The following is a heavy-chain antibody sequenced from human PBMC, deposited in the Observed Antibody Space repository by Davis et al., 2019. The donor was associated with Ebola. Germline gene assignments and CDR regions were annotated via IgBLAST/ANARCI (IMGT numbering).Heavy chain of an antibody. Sequence: ASVTVSCKASGYTFTDYNIHWMGKAPGQGLEWLGRVILKSGATNYAQKFQGRVTMTRDTSISTVYMELSSLRYDDTADYYCASGHNYAHEYWGQGTLVTVSS. D-gene: IGHD4-11*01. CDR3: ASGHNYAHEY. J-gene: IGHJ4*02. CDR1: GYTFTDYN. CDR2: VILKSGAT. V-gene: IGHV1-2*06.